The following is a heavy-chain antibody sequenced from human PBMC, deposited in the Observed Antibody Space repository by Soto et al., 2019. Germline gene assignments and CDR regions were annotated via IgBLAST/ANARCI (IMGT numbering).Heavy chain of an antibody. CDR3: ARLVEELGAFDI. J-gene: IGHJ3*02. CDR1: GCTFTSYG. Sequence: ASVKVSCKASGCTFTSYGISWVRQAPGQGLEWMGWISAYNGNTNYAQKLQGRVTMTTDTSTSTAYMELRSLRSDDTAVYYCARLVEELGAFDIWGQGTMVTVSS. V-gene: IGHV1-18*01. CDR2: ISAYNGNT. D-gene: IGHD3-3*02.